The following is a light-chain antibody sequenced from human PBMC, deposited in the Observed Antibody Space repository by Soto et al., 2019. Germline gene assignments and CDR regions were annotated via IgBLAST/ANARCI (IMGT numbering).Light chain of an antibody. Sequence: IQLTQSPSSLSASVGDRVTITCRASQGISSYLAWYQQKPGKAPKLLIYGASTLEGGVPFRFSGSGSGTDFTLTISSLQPEDFATYYCQQINTYPITLGQGTRLEIK. CDR3: QQINTYPIT. CDR2: GAS. V-gene: IGKV1-9*01. CDR1: QGISSY. J-gene: IGKJ5*01.